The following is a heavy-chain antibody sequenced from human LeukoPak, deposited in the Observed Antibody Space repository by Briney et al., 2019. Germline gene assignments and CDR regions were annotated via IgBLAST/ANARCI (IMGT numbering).Heavy chain of an antibody. J-gene: IGHJ5*02. CDR3: ARDPYHRLGPPLDL. CDR2: ISTSNGDT. CDR1: GYIFANYD. Sequence: GASVKVSCKASGYIFANYDITWVRQAPGQGLEWMGRISTSNGDTNYAQSLQGRVTMTIDTFTSTVYMELRSLRSDDTAVYYCARDPYHRLGPPLDLWGQGTLVTVSS. V-gene: IGHV1-18*01. D-gene: IGHD2-2*01.